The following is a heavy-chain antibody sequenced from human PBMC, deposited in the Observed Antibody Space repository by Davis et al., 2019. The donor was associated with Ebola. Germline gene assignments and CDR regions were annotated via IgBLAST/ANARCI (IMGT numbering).Heavy chain of an antibody. CDR2: VYKSGTT. V-gene: IGHV3-66*02. J-gene: IGHJ5*02. Sequence: PGGSLRLSCAAAEFTVSRNYMTWVRQAPGKGLQWVSTVYKSGTTYYADSVKGRFTISRDNSENTLYLQMNSLTTDDTAVYYCVRAVFHEVLDLWGQGTPVTVSS. CDR3: VRAVFHEVLDL. CDR1: EFTVSRNY. D-gene: IGHD3-3*01.